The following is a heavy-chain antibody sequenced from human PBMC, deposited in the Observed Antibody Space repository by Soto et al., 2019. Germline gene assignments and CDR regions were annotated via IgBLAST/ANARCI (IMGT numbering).Heavy chain of an antibody. CDR1: GGSISSGGYY. Sequence: SETLSLTCTVSGGSISSGGYYWGWIRQPPGKGLEWIGSIYYSGSTYYDPSLKSRVTISVDTSKNQFSLKLSSVTAADTAVYYCARHQSHSSSYVDPWGQGTLVTVSS. CDR2: IYYSGST. D-gene: IGHD6-13*01. J-gene: IGHJ5*02. V-gene: IGHV4-39*01. CDR3: ARHQSHSSSYVDP.